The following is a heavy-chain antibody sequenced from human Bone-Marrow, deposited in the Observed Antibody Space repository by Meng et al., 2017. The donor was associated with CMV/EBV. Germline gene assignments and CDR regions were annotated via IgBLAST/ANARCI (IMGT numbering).Heavy chain of an antibody. J-gene: IGHJ6*01. Sequence: GESLKISCAASGFTFDDYTMHWVRQAPGKGLEWVSLISWDGGSTYYADSVKGRFTISRDNSKNSLYLQMNSLRAEDTAVYYCARDEDRNPKDIVLMVYDIRGLMDVWGQGTTVTVSS. CDR3: ARDEDRNPKDIVLMVYDIRGLMDV. CDR2: ISWDGGST. V-gene: IGHV3-43*01. CDR1: GFTFDDYT. D-gene: IGHD2-8*01.